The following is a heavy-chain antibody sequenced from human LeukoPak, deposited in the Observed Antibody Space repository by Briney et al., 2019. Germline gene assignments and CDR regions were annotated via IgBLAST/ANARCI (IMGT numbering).Heavy chain of an antibody. CDR3: ARQRYYYGSGSPYYFDT. CDR1: GYSFTSGNY. CDR2: IYQSGST. Sequence: SETLSLTCTVSGYSFTSGNYWGWIRPPPGKGLGLIGSIYQSGSTYYNSSLKSRVTILMDTSKNHFSLKLNSLTAADTAVYYCARQRYYYGSGSPYYFDTWGQGTLVTVSS. V-gene: IGHV4-38-2*02. D-gene: IGHD3-10*01. J-gene: IGHJ4*02.